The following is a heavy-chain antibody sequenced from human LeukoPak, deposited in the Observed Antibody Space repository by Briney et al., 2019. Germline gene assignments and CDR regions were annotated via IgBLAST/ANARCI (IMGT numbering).Heavy chain of an antibody. V-gene: IGHV4-34*01. Sequence: PSETLSLTCAVYGGSFSGYYWSWIRQPPGKGLEWIGEINRSGSTNYNPSLKSRVTISVDTSKNQFSLRLSSVTAADTAVYYCARRPPVYYSGSETYYTGGFDYWGQGTLVTVSS. J-gene: IGHJ4*02. CDR3: ARRPPVYYSGSETYYTGGFDY. CDR1: GGSFSGYY. CDR2: INRSGST. D-gene: IGHD3-10*01.